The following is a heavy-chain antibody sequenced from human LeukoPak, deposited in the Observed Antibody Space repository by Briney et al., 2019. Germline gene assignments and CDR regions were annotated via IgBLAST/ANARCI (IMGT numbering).Heavy chain of an antibody. CDR1: GFTFSDYA. Sequence: GGSLGLSCAASGFTFSDYAMHWVRQAPGKGLEWVAVISKDGSDKYYPGSVRGRFTISRDNSKNTIYLQMDSLRAEDTAIYYCARDYWWNYDYWGQGTLVTVSS. CDR2: ISKDGSDK. J-gene: IGHJ4*02. V-gene: IGHV3-30-3*01. D-gene: IGHD1-7*01. CDR3: ARDYWWNYDY.